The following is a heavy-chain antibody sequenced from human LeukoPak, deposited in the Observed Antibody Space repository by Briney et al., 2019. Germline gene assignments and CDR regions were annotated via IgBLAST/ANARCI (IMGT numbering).Heavy chain of an antibody. D-gene: IGHD6-13*01. Sequence: GGSLRLSCAASEFTFSDYYMNWIRQAPGKGLEWVAVISYDGSNKYYADSVKGRFTLSRDNSKNTLYLQMNSLRPEDTAVYYCARRYSNTWYYFDYCGQGTLVTVSS. CDR3: ARRYSNTWYYFDY. CDR1: EFTFSDYY. J-gene: IGHJ4*02. V-gene: IGHV3-30-3*01. CDR2: ISYDGSNK.